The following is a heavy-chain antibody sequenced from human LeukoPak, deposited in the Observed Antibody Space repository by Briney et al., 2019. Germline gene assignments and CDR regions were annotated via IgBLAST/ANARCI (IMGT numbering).Heavy chain of an antibody. D-gene: IGHD3-3*01. Sequence: SETLSLTCTVSGGSISSSSYYWGWIRQPPGKGLEWIGSIYYSGSTYYNPSLKSRVTISVDTSKNQFSLKLSSVTAVDTAVYYCARHVPYYDFWSGYPISPFDYWGQGTLVTVSS. J-gene: IGHJ4*02. CDR1: GGSISSSSYY. V-gene: IGHV4-39*01. CDR3: ARHVPYYDFWSGYPISPFDY. CDR2: IYYSGST.